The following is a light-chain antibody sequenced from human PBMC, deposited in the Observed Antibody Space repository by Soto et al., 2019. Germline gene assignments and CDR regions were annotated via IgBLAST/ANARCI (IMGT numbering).Light chain of an antibody. Sequence: EIVLTQSPATLSLSPGERATLSCRASQSIGSYLAWYQQKPGQAPRLLIYDAANRATGIPARSSGSGSGTDFTLTISSPEPEDFAVYYCQLRNNWPPTWTFGQGTKVESK. CDR2: DAA. V-gene: IGKV3-11*01. CDR1: QSIGSY. CDR3: QLRNNWPPTWT. J-gene: IGKJ1*01.